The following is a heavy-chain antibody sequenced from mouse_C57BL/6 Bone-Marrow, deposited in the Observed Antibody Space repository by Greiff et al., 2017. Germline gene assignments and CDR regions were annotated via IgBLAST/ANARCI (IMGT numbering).Heavy chain of an antibody. J-gene: IGHJ4*01. CDR3: ARDYDYVYYAMDY. V-gene: IGHV5-4*01. CDR2: ISDGGSYT. CDR1: GFTFSSYA. D-gene: IGHD2-4*01. Sequence: EVKLVESGGGLVKPGGSLKLSCAASGFTFSSYAMSWVRQTPEKRLEWVATISDGGSYTYYPDNVKGRFPISRDNAKNNLYLQMSHLKSEDTAMYYCARDYDYVYYAMDYWGQGTSVTVSS.